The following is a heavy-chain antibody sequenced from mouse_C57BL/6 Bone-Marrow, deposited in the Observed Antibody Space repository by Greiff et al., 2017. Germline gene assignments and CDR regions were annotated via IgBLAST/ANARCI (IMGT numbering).Heavy chain of an antibody. CDR1: GYTFTSYW. V-gene: IGHV1-72*01. D-gene: IGHD2-5*01. Sequence: QVQLQQPGAELVKPGASVKLSCKASGYTFTSYWMHWVKQRPGRGLEWIGRIDPNRGGTKYNETFKSKATLTVDKPSSTAYMKLSSLTSEDSAVYYCARDYSNSYYFDYWGQGTTLTVSS. J-gene: IGHJ2*01. CDR2: IDPNRGGT. CDR3: ARDYSNSYYFDY.